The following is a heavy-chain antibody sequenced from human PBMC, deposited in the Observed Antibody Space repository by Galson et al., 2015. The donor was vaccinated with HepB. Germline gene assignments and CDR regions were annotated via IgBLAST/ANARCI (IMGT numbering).Heavy chain of an antibody. V-gene: IGHV1-2*06. J-gene: IGHJ4*02. D-gene: IGHD2-21*02. CDR1: GYRFTDQF. Sequence: SVKVSCKAFGYRFTDQFIHWVRQAPGQEPEWMGRINPNSGGLDCAVGFPGRVTLTRDTSISTAYISLGGLTPDDTAIYWCAREVGGDDGDFDYWGQGTLVSVSS. CDR3: AREVGGDDGDFDY. CDR2: INPNSGGL.